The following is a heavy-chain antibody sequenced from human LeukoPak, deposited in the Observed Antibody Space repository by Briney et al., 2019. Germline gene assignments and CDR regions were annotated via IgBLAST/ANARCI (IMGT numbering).Heavy chain of an antibody. J-gene: IGHJ4*02. Sequence: ASVKVSCKASGYTFTSYYIHWVRQAPGQGLEWMGIINPSGGSTSYAQKFQGRVTMTRDTSTTTVYMELSSLRSEDTAVYYCASGYCSGGSCYSGYYWGQGTLVTVSS. CDR2: INPSGGST. CDR3: ASGYCSGGSCYSGYY. D-gene: IGHD2-15*01. V-gene: IGHV1-46*01. CDR1: GYTFTSYY.